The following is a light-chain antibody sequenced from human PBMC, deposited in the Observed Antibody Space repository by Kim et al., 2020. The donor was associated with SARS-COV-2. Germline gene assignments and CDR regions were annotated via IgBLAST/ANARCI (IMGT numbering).Light chain of an antibody. Sequence: ETVLTQSPGPLSLSPGERATLSCRASQSINNNLAWYQQIPGQAPRLLLYGASYRATGIADRFSGSGSGTDFTLTISRLEPEDFAVYYCQQYATSGRTFGQGTKLEI. CDR2: GAS. CDR1: QSINNN. J-gene: IGKJ1*01. CDR3: QQYATSGRT. V-gene: IGKV3-20*01.